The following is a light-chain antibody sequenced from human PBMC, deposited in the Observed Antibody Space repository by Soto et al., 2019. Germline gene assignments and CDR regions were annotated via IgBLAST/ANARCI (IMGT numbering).Light chain of an antibody. V-gene: IGKV1-39*01. J-gene: IGKJ5*01. CDR1: QSIASL. CDR3: QQSYTTPIT. CDR2: DAS. Sequence: DIQMTQSPSSLSASVGDRVTMTCRASQSIASLLNWYQQKPGKAPKLLIYDASSVQSGVPSRFTGSGSGTDFTLTISSLQPEDFATYYCQQSYTTPITCGQGTRLEMK.